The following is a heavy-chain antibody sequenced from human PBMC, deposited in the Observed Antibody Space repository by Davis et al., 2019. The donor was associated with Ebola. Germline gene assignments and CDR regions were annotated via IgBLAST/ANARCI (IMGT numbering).Heavy chain of an antibody. D-gene: IGHD2/OR15-2a*01. J-gene: IGHJ5*02. CDR1: GGSFAGYH. Sequence: MPSETLSLTCAVYGGSFAGYHWTWICRPQGKGLDWIGEVNHSGSTNYNQSLKSLVTISVDTSKNQSSLKLSSVTAADTDVYYCARWPVLSRGKFDPWGQGTLVTVSS. V-gene: IGHV4-34*01. CDR3: ARWPVLSRGKFDP. CDR2: VNHSGST.